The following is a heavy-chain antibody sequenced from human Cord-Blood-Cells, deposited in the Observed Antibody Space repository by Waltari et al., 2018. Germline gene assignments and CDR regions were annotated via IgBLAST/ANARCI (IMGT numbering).Heavy chain of an antibody. CDR3: VRGQTNYYGSGSYYNFDY. CDR1: GYTFTSYD. V-gene: IGHV1-8*03. CDR2: MNPNSGNT. D-gene: IGHD3-10*01. J-gene: IGHJ4*02. Sequence: QVQLVQSGAEVKKPGASVKVSCKASGYTFTSYDINWVRQATGQGLEWMGWMNPNSGNTGYAQKFQGRVTITRNTSISTAYMELSSLRSEDTAVYYCVRGQTNYYGSGSYYNFDYWGQGTLVTVSS.